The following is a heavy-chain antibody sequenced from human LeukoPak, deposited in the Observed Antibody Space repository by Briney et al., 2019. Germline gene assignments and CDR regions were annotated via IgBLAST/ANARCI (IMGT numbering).Heavy chain of an antibody. CDR1: GGSISSSSYY. Sequence: SETLSLTCTVSGGSISSSSYYWGWIRQPPGKRLEWIGSIYYSGSTYYNPSLKSRVTISVDTSKNQFSLKLSSVTAADTAVYYCARANSPGIAVAGTSYFDYWGQGTLVTVSS. D-gene: IGHD6-19*01. CDR2: IYYSGST. J-gene: IGHJ4*02. V-gene: IGHV4-39*01. CDR3: ARANSPGIAVAGTSYFDY.